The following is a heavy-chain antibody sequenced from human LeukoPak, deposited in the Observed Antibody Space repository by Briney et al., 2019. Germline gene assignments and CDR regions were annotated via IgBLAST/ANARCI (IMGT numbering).Heavy chain of an antibody. D-gene: IGHD3-10*01. J-gene: IGHJ4*02. CDR2: ILPFVDIT. CDR1: VGTFTIYA. CDR3: ARCKMRPSARESFDS. Sequence: GGSVKVSCKAAVGTFTIYAFSWVRQAPGQGLEWMGRILPFVDITNYAQRFQGRLTITADKATSTASMELSSLNSEDTAFYYCARCKMRPSARESFDSWGQGTLVTVSS. V-gene: IGHV1-69*04.